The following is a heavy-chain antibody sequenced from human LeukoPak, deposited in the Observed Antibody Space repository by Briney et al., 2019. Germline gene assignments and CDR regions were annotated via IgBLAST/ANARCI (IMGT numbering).Heavy chain of an antibody. D-gene: IGHD5-18*01. CDR2: IRSKANSYAT. V-gene: IGHV3-73*01. CDR1: GFTFSGSA. J-gene: IGHJ6*03. Sequence: PGGSLKLSCAASGFTFSGSAMHWVRQASGKGLEWVGRIRSKANSYATAYAASVKGRFTISRDDSKNTAYLQMNSLKTEDTAVYYCARDTAMAFYYMDVWGKGTTVTVSS. CDR3: ARDTAMAFYYMDV.